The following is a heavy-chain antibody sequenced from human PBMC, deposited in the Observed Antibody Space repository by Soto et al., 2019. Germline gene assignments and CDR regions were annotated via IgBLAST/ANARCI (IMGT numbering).Heavy chain of an antibody. D-gene: IGHD4-17*01. V-gene: IGHV4-4*07. CDR3: ARATISMSGRTVAPHGCDS. CDR2: IYNTGDT. J-gene: IGHJ5*01. Sequence: SETLYLTCSVSGGSMTNYYWTWIRHPAGKGLEWIGHIYNTGDTYYNLSLTGRPTMSIDTAKNQFSLRLTSVTAADTSVYYRARATISMSGRTVAPHGCDSWCQGTLVT. CDR1: GGSMTNYY.